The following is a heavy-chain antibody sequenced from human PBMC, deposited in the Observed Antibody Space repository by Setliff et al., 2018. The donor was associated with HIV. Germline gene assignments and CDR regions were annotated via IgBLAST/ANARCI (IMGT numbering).Heavy chain of an antibody. J-gene: IGHJ1*01. CDR3: ARGRWDMAAAGTTEYFQY. CDR1: GVSIPTNY. CDR2: IYTTGGT. V-gene: IGHV4-4*07. D-gene: IGHD6-13*01. Sequence: SETLSLTCNISGVSIPTNYWNWIRQPAGKGLEWIGRIYTTGGTNYNPALKSRVTMSIDTSKNQFSLKLHSLIAADTAMYYCARGRWDMAAAGTTEYFQYWGQGTLVTAPQ.